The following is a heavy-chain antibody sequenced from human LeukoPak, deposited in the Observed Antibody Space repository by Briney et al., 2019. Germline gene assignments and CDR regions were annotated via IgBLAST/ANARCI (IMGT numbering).Heavy chain of an antibody. D-gene: IGHD1-26*01. Sequence: ASVKASCKASGYTFTSYDINWVRQATGQGLEWMGWKNPNSGNTGYAQKFQGRVTMTRNTSISTAYMELSSLRSEDTAVYYCAREKGGGSYVGFDYWGQGTLVTVSS. V-gene: IGHV1-8*01. CDR1: GYTFTSYD. CDR2: KNPNSGNT. CDR3: AREKGGGSYVGFDY. J-gene: IGHJ4*02.